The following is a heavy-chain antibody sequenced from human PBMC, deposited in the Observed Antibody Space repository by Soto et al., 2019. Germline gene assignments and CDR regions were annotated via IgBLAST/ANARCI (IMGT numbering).Heavy chain of an antibody. Sequence: GGSLRLSCAASGFTFSSYSMNWVRQAPGKGLEWVSSISSSSSYIYYANSVKGRFTNSRDNAKKSLYLQMNSLRAEDTAVYYCARDRRFSADYGDYDVDYYYGIDVWGQGTTVTVSS. D-gene: IGHD4-17*01. CDR1: GFTFSSYS. J-gene: IGHJ6*02. CDR2: ISSSSSYI. CDR3: ARDRRFSADYGDYDVDYYYGIDV. V-gene: IGHV3-21*01.